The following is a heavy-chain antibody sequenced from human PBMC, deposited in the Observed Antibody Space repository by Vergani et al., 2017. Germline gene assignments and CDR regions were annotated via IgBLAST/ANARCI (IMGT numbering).Heavy chain of an antibody. CDR2: ISSSSSYI. CDR3: ARAGGLADY. J-gene: IGHJ4*02. V-gene: IGHV3-21*01. CDR1: GFTFSSYS. Sequence: VQLVESGGGVVQPGGSLRLSCAASGFTFSSYSMNWVRQAPGKGLEWVSSISSSSSYIYYADSVKGRFTISRDNAKNALYLQMNSLRAEDTAVYYCARAGGLADYWGQGTLVTVSS. D-gene: IGHD3-16*01.